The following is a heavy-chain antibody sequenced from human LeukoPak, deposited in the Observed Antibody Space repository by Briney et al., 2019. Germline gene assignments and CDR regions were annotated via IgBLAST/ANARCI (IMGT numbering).Heavy chain of an antibody. CDR1: GGSISSYY. CDR3: ASGNHNAFDM. V-gene: IGHV4-59*01. J-gene: IGHJ3*02. CDR2: IYSSGST. Sequence: SETLSLTCTVSGGSISSYYWIWIRQPPGKGLEWIGYIYSSGSTNYNPSLKSRVTMSVNTSKNQFSLKLSSVTAADTAVYYCASGNHNAFDMWGRGTMVTVSS.